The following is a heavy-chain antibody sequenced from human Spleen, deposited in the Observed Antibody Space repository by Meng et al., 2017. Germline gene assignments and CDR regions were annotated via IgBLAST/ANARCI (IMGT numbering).Heavy chain of an antibody. Sequence: GESLKISCAASGFTVSSNYMSWVRQAPGKGLEWVSVIYRDGSTYYANSVKGRFTISRDNSKNMVYLQMNSLRAEDTAVYYCAIAGLGATEVWYYYYAMDVWGQGTTVTVSS. D-gene: IGHD1-26*01. V-gene: IGHV3-53*01. CDR3: AIAGLGATEVWYYYYAMDV. CDR1: GFTVSSNY. CDR2: IYRDGST. J-gene: IGHJ6*02.